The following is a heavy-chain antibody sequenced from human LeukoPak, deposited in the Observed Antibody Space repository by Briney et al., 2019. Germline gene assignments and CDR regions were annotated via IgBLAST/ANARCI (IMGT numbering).Heavy chain of an antibody. Sequence: GASVKVSCKASGYTFTGYYIHWVRQAPGQGLEWVGWINPNSGGAKYAHKFQDRVTMTRDTSISTAYMGLSRLRSDDTAVYYCAKGRVVAGSKSLTYHWLDPWGQGTLVTVSS. D-gene: IGHD6-19*01. CDR2: INPNSGGA. V-gene: IGHV1-2*07. CDR3: AKGRVVAGSKSLTYHWLDP. J-gene: IGHJ5*02. CDR1: GYTFTGYY.